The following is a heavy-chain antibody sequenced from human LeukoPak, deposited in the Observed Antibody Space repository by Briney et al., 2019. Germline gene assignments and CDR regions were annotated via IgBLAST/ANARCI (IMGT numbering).Heavy chain of an antibody. CDR2: IIPIFGTA. J-gene: IGHJ6*04. Sequence: SVKVSCKASGGTFSSYAISWVRQAPGQGLEWMGGIIPIFGTANYAQKFQGRATITADESTSTAYMELSSLRSEDTAVYYCASYMAKLGEPVSYYYGMDVWGKGTTVTVSS. V-gene: IGHV1-69*01. D-gene: IGHD3-10*01. CDR1: GGTFSSYA. CDR3: ASYMAKLGEPVSYYYGMDV.